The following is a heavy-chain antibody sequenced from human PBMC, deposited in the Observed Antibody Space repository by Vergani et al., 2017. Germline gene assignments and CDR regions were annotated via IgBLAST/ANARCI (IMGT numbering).Heavy chain of an antibody. CDR3: ARERGYYDFWSGYYTGGPFDY. J-gene: IGHJ4*02. CDR1: GDSVSSNSAA. D-gene: IGHD3-3*01. Sequence: QVQLQQSGPGLVKPSQTLSLTCAISGDSVSSNSAAWNWIRQSPSRGLEWLGRTYYRSKWYNDYAVSVKSRITINPDTSKNQFSLQLNSVTAADTAVYYCARERGYYDFWSGYYTGGPFDYWGQGTLVTVSS. V-gene: IGHV6-1*01. CDR2: TYYRSKWYN.